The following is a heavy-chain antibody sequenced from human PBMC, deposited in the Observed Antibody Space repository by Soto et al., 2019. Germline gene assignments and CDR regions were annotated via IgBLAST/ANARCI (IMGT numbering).Heavy chain of an antibody. CDR3: ARGMRYRSGWYGVDPYNWFDP. V-gene: IGHV1-46*01. D-gene: IGHD6-19*01. CDR1: GYTFTSYY. CDR2: INPSGGST. Sequence: GASVKVSCKASGYTFTSYYMHWVRQAPGQGLEWMGIINPSGGSTSYAQKFQGRVTMTRDTSTSTVYMELSSLRPEDTAVYYCARGMRYRSGWYGVDPYNWFDPWGQGTLVTVSS. J-gene: IGHJ5*01.